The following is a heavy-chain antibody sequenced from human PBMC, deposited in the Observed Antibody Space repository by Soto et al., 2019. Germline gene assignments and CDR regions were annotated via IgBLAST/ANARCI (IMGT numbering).Heavy chain of an antibody. V-gene: IGHV4-4*07. D-gene: IGHD2-8*02. CDR3: ARGMTPPGAPAWYYFDS. CDR2: FSLSGTT. Sequence: LSLPCTVSGASITGSFFWSWIRQPAGKGLEWIGRFSLSGTTNYNPSLRSRVTMSADVSKNQFSLRLTSVTAADTALYYCARGMTPPGAPAWYYFDSWGQGTLVTVSS. J-gene: IGHJ4*02. CDR1: GASITGSFF.